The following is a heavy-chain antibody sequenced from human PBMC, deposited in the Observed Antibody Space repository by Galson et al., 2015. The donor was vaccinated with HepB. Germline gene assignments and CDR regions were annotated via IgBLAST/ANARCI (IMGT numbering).Heavy chain of an antibody. J-gene: IGHJ3*02. V-gene: IGHV1-69*04. CDR2: IIPILGIA. D-gene: IGHD1-1*01. Sequence: SVKVSCKASGGTFSSYTISWVRQAPGQGLEWMGRIIPILGIANYAQKFQGRVTITADKSTSTAYMELSSLRSEDTAVYYCARDLAEGTGAFDIWGQGTMVTVSS. CDR3: ARDLAEGTGAFDI. CDR1: GGTFSSYT.